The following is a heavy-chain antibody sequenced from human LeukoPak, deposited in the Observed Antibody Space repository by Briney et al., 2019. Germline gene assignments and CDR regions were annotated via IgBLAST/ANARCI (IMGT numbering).Heavy chain of an antibody. CDR2: IDTNTGDP. J-gene: IGHJ6*02. CDR1: GYTFSKNA. Sequence: ASVKVSCTASGYTFSKNAINWVRQAPGQGLEWMGWIDTNTGDPTYAQGFSGRYVFSLDTSVSTVSLQISSLKTEDTAVYYCARGSSSDTVVIPAVKYFAFFYGMDVWGQGTAVTVAS. CDR3: ARGSSSDTVVIPAVKYFAFFYGMDV. V-gene: IGHV7-4-1*02. D-gene: IGHD2-21*01.